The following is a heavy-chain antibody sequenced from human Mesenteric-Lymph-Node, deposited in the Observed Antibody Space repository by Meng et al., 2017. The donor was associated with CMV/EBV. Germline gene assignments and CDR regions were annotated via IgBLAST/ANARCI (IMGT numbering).Heavy chain of an antibody. Sequence: GESLKISCTASGFTFRSYGMHWVRQAPGKGLEWVTFIRHGGSNKYYVDSVKGRFTISRDNSMNTLHLQMNSLRAEDTAVYYCAKSLVDTAMDLDEWGQETLVTVSS. CDR2: IRHGGSNK. D-gene: IGHD5-18*01. V-gene: IGHV3-30*02. CDR1: GFTFRSYG. CDR3: AKSLVDTAMDLDE. J-gene: IGHJ4*02.